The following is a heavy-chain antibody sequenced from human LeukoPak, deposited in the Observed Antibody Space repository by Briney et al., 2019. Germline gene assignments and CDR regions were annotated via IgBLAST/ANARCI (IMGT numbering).Heavy chain of an antibody. J-gene: IGHJ4*02. Sequence: GGSLRLSCAASGFSVGSNYMTWVRQAPGKGLEWVPLIYSGGSTYYADSVKGRFTISRDNSKNTLYLQMNSLRAEDTAVYYCAKDGQWLAYYFDYWGQGTLVTVSS. CDR3: AKDGQWLAYYFDY. D-gene: IGHD6-19*01. CDR2: IYSGGST. CDR1: GFSVGSNY. V-gene: IGHV3-66*01.